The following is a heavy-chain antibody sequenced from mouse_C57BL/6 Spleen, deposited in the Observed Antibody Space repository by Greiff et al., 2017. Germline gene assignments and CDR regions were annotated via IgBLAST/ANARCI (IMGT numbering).Heavy chain of an antibody. Sequence: QVQLQQSGPELVKPGASVKISCKASGYSFTSYYIHWVKQRPGQGLEWIGWIYPGSGYTKYNEKFKGKATLTADTSSSTAYMQLSSLTSEDSAVYCCANENWAYAMDYWGQGTSVTVSS. CDR2: IYPGSGYT. D-gene: IGHD4-1*01. CDR3: ANENWAYAMDY. J-gene: IGHJ4*01. CDR1: GYSFTSYY. V-gene: IGHV1-66*01.